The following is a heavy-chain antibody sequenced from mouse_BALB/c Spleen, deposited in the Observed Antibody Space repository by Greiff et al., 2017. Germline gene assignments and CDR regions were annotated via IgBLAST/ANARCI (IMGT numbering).Heavy chain of an antibody. CDR3: ARNPYGYDAFAY. V-gene: IGHV3-2*02. CDR1: GYSITSDYA. J-gene: IGHJ3*01. Sequence: DVKLQESGPGLVKPSPSLSLTCTVTGYSITSDYAWNWIRQFPGNKLEWMGYISYSGSTSYNPSFKSRISFTRDTSKNQFFLQLNSVTTEDTATYYCARNPYGYDAFAYWGQGTLVTVSA. CDR2: ISYSGST. D-gene: IGHD2-2*01.